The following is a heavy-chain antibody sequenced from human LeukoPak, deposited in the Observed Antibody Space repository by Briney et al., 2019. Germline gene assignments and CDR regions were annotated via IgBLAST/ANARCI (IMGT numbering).Heavy chain of an antibody. CDR3: AELGITMIGGV. D-gene: IGHD3-10*02. J-gene: IGHJ6*04. V-gene: IGHV3-48*03. CDR1: GFTFSSYE. Sequence: GGSLRLSCAASGFTFSSYEMNWVRQAPRKGLEGVSYISSSGSTIYYADSVKGRFTISRDNAKNSLYLQMNSLRAEDTAVYYCAELGITMIGGVWGKGTTVTISS. CDR2: ISSSGSTI.